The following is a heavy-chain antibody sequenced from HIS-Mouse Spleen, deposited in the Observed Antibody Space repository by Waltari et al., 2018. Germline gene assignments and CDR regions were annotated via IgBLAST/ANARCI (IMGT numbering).Heavy chain of an antibody. CDR2: INHSGST. Sequence: QVQLQQWGAGLLKPSETLSLTCAVYGGSFSGYSWSWIRQPPGKGLEWIGEINHSGSTNYNPSLKSRVTISVDTSKNQFSLKLSSVTAADTAVYYCARVVLRFSNWFDPWGQGTLVTVSS. D-gene: IGHD3-3*01. V-gene: IGHV4-34*01. CDR1: GGSFSGYS. J-gene: IGHJ5*02. CDR3: ARVVLRFSNWFDP.